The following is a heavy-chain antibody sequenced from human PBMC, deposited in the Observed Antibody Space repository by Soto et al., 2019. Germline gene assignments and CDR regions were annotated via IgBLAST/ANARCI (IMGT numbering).Heavy chain of an antibody. J-gene: IGHJ6*02. CDR2: ISYDGSNK. CDR1: GFTFSSYA. CDR3: AREEDYYDSSGYYRIVYYYYGMDV. Sequence: QVQLVESGGGVVQPGRSLRLSCAASGFTFSSYAMHWVRQAPGKGLEWVAVISYDGSNKYYADSVKGRFTISRDNSKNTLYLQMNSLRAEDTAVYYCAREEDYYDSSGYYRIVYYYYGMDVWGQGTTVTVSS. D-gene: IGHD3-22*01. V-gene: IGHV3-30-3*01.